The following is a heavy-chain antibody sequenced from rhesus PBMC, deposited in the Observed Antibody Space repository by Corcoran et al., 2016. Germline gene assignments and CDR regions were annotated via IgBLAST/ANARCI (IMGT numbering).Heavy chain of an antibody. CDR1: GFTFSSYW. V-gene: IGHV3S42*01. D-gene: IGHD6-31*01. J-gene: IGHJ6*01. CDR2: INSGGGST. CDR3: AKEGVAAAAYYGLDS. Sequence: EVQLVESGGGLAKPGGSLRLSCAASGFTFSSYWMNWVRQTPGKGLDLISTINSGGGSTYYADSVKGRFTISRDNSKNTLSLQMNSLRPEDTAVYYCAKEGVAAAAYYGLDSWGQGVVVTVSS.